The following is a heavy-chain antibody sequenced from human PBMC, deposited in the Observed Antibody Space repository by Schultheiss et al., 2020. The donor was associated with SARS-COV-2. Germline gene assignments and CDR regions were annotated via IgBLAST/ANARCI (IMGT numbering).Heavy chain of an antibody. CDR1: GFTFSSYA. CDR3: AKDVLIGGYAFDI. CDR2: ISGSGGST. J-gene: IGHJ3*02. D-gene: IGHD3-10*01. V-gene: IGHV3-23*01. Sequence: ESLKISCAASGFTFSSYAMSWVRQAPGKGLEWVSAISGSGGSTYYADSVKGRFTISRDNSKNTLYLQMNSLRAEDTAVYYCAKDVLIGGYAFDIWGQGTMVTVSS.